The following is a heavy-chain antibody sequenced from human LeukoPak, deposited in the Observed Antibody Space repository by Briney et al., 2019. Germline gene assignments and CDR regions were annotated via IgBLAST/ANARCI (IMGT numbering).Heavy chain of an antibody. J-gene: IGHJ6*02. CDR2: IYYSGSA. V-gene: IGHV4-59*01. CDR1: GGSISSYY. Sequence: NPSETLSLTCTVSGGSISSYYWSWIRQPPGKGLEWIGYIYYSGSANYNPSLKSRVTISVDTSKNQFSLNLSPVTAADTAVYYCARYYYYYGMDVWGQGTTVTVSS. CDR3: ARYYYYYGMDV.